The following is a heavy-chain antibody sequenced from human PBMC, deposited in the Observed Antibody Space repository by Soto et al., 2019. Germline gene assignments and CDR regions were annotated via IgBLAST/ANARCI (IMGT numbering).Heavy chain of an antibody. CDR2: ISYDGSNK. Sequence: QVQLVESGGGVVQPGRSLRLSCAASGFTFSSYAMHWVRQAPGKGLEWVAVISYDGSNKYYADSVKGRFTISRDNSKNAQYLQMNSLRAEDTAVYYCARDQIGYWGQGTLVTVSS. CDR1: GFTFSSYA. V-gene: IGHV3-30-3*01. J-gene: IGHJ4*02. CDR3: ARDQIGY.